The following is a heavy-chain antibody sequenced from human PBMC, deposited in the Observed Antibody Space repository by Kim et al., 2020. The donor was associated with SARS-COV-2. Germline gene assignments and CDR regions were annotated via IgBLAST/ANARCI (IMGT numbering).Heavy chain of an antibody. CDR3: ARARDYGDSY. Sequence: SETLSLTCAVYGGSFSGYYWSWIRQPPGKGLEWIGEINHSGSTNYNPSLKSRVTISVDTSKNQFSLKLSSVTAADTAVYYCARARDYGDSYWGQGTLVTVSS. CDR2: INHSGST. V-gene: IGHV4-34*01. CDR1: GGSFSGYY. D-gene: IGHD4-17*01. J-gene: IGHJ4*02.